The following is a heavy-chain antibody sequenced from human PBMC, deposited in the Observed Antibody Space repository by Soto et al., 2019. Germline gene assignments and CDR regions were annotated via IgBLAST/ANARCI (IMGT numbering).Heavy chain of an antibody. CDR2: INAGNGNT. CDR1: GYTFTSYA. D-gene: IGHD3-22*01. V-gene: IGHV1-3*01. CDR3: ARGGSYYYDSSGQYYFDY. Sequence: ASVKLSCKASGYTFTSYAMHWVRQAPGQRLEWMGWINAGNGNTKYSQKFQGRVTITRDTSASTAYMELSSLRSEDTAVYYCARGGSYYYDSSGQYYFDYWGQGTLVTVSS. J-gene: IGHJ4*02.